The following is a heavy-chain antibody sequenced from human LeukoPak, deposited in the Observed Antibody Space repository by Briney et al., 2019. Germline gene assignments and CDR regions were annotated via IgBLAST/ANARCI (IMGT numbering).Heavy chain of an antibody. CDR2: IGDGNDFT. CDR1: GFTFSKHA. CDR3: AKGGLYYFDY. D-gene: IGHD5-12*01. Sequence: GGSLRLSCATSGFTFSKHAMAWVRQAPGKGLEWASSIGDGNDFTDYADSVKGRFTISRDNSKSTVYLHMNSLRADDTAVYFCAKGGLYYFDYWGQGTLVTVSS. J-gene: IGHJ4*02. V-gene: IGHV3-23*01.